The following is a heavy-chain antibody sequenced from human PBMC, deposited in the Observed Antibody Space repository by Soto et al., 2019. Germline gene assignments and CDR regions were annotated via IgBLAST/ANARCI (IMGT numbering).Heavy chain of an antibody. D-gene: IGHD2-2*01. J-gene: IGHJ4*02. CDR3: AKGGALVPAAILDY. CDR1: GFTFSDFG. V-gene: IGHV3-30*18. Sequence: PGGSLRLSCAASGFTFSDFGMHWVRQAPGKGLEWVAVASYDGSNTFYADSVQGRFTISRDNSKHTVHLQMNSLRVEDTAVYFCAKGGALVPAAILDYWGQGTLVTVSS. CDR2: ASYDGSNT.